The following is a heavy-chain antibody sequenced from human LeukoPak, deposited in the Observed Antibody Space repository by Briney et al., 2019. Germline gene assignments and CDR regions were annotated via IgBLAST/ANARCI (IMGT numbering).Heavy chain of an antibody. D-gene: IGHD3-22*01. CDR2: INSSGGST. CDR1: GYTFSNND. Sequence: GASVKVSCKASGYTFSNNDLHWVRQAAGEGLEWLGLINSSGGSTIYAQKFQGRVTMTRDTSTSTVYMELSSLRSDDSAVYYCAGEIAMHVPWGQGTLVTVSS. J-gene: IGHJ5*02. CDR3: AGEIAMHVP. V-gene: IGHV1-46*01.